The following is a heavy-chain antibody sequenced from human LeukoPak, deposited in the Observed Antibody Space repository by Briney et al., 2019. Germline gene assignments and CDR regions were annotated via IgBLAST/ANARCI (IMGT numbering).Heavy chain of an antibody. V-gene: IGHV3-74*01. CDR1: GFTFSSYW. J-gene: IGHJ4*02. CDR2: INSDGSST. CDR3: ARQEQSFRISSYFDY. Sequence: EVSLRLSCAASGFTFSSYWMHWVRQAPGKGLVWVSRINSDGSSTSYADSVKGRFTISRDNAKNTLYLQMNSLRAEDTAVYYCARQEQSFRISSYFDYWGQGTLVTVSS. D-gene: IGHD6-13*01.